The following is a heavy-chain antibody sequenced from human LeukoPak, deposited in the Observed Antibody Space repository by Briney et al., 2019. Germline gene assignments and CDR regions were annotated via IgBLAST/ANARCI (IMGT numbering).Heavy chain of an antibody. J-gene: IGHJ4*02. V-gene: IGHV3-74*01. Sequence: GGSLRLSCAASGFTFSSYWMHWVRQAPGKGLVWVSRINSDGSSTSYAGSVKGRFTISRENAKNSLYLQMNSLRAEDTAVYYCARRTIGGDCFDYWGQGTLVTVSS. CDR3: ARRTIGGDCFDY. CDR1: GFTFSSYW. D-gene: IGHD2-21*01. CDR2: INSDGSST.